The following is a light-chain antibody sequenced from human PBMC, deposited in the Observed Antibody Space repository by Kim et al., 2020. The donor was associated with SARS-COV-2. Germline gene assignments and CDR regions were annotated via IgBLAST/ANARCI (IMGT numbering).Light chain of an antibody. CDR3: SSYTISTALV. Sequence: GQSITISCTGTSVDVGSYNHVSWYQQHPGKAPKLMIFDVSDRPSGGSTRFSGSKSGNTASLTISGLQAEDEADYYCSSYTISTALVFGGGTQLTVL. J-gene: IGLJ3*02. CDR1: SVDVGSYNH. CDR2: DVS. V-gene: IGLV2-14*03.